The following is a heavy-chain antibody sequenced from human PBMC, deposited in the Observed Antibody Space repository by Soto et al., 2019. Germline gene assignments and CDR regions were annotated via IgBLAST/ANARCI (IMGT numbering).Heavy chain of an antibody. Sequence: EAQLVESGGGLVQPGGSLRLSCTASGFTFSGYWMHWVRQAPGKGLVWVSHSNSDGSSTSYADSLKGRFTISRDNAKNTLYLQMNSLRVEDTAVYYCARETIRSFDIWGQGTMVTVSS. CDR2: SNSDGSST. CDR1: GFTFSGYW. CDR3: ARETIRSFDI. V-gene: IGHV3-74*01. J-gene: IGHJ3*02. D-gene: IGHD3-9*01.